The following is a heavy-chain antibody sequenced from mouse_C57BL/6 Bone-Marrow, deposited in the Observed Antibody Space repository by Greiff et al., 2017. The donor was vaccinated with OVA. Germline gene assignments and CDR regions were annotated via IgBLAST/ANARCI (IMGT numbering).Heavy chain of an antibody. J-gene: IGHJ3*01. V-gene: IGHV10-1*01. CDR1: GFSFNTYA. Sequence: EVKVVESGGGLVQPKGSLKLSCAASGFSFNTYAMNWVRQAPGKGLEWVARIRSKSNTYATYYADSGKDRFTISRDDSDSMLYLQMNSLKTEDKAVYYCVGHFGNYGGFAYWGQGTLVTVSA. CDR3: VGHFGNYGGFAY. D-gene: IGHD2-1*01. CDR2: IRSKSNTYAT.